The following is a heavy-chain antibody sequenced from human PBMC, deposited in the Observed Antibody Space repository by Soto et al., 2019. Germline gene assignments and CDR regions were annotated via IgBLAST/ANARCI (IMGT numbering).Heavy chain of an antibody. Sequence: LSLTCTVSGGSISSYYWSWIRQPAGKGLEWIGRIYTSGSTNYNPSLKSRVTMSVDTSKNQISLKLSSVTAADPAVYYCARACSSNSCYDVFDYWGQGTLVTVSS. CDR1: GGSISSYY. CDR2: IYTSGST. D-gene: IGHD2-2*01. V-gene: IGHV4-4*07. CDR3: ARACSSNSCYDVFDY. J-gene: IGHJ4*02.